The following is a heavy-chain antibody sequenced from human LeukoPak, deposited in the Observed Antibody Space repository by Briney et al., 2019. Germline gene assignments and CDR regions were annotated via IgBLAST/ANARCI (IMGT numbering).Heavy chain of an antibody. V-gene: IGHV4-39*01. Sequence: PSETLSLTCTVSGGSISSSSYYWGWIRQPPGKGLEWIGSIYYSGSTYSNPSLKSRVTISVDTSKNQFSLKLSSVTAADTAVYYCARIKATMVRGVMEWFDPWGQGTLVTVSS. CDR1: GGSISSSSYY. CDR3: ARIKATMVRGVMEWFDP. J-gene: IGHJ5*02. D-gene: IGHD3-10*01. CDR2: IYYSGST.